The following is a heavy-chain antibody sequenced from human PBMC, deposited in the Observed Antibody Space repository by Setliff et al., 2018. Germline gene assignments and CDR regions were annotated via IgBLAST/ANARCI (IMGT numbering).Heavy chain of an antibody. CDR2: VYVGGNT. J-gene: IGHJ6*03. CDR3: ARMSGFQYMDV. Sequence: SETLSLTCNVSGVSIANTASYWSWIRQPAGKTLEWIGQVYVGGNTYYNPSFESRVSISVGRSNNRFSLKLSSVTAADTAVYYCARMSGFQYMDVWGKGTTVTVSS. V-gene: IGHV4-61*09. CDR1: GVSIANTASY. D-gene: IGHD3-3*01.